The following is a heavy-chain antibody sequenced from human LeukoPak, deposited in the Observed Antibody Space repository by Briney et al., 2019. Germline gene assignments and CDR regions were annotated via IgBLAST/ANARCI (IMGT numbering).Heavy chain of an antibody. V-gene: IGHV1-69*05. CDR1: GGTFSSYA. CDR3: ARGYCSSTSCYTMDHWFDP. Sequence: VASVKVSCKASGGTFSSYAISWVRQAPGQGLEWMGGIIPIFATANYAQKFQGRVTITTDESTRTAYMELSSLRSEDTAVYYCARGYCSSTSCYTMDHWFDPWGQGTLVTVSS. D-gene: IGHD2-2*02. J-gene: IGHJ5*02. CDR2: IIPIFATA.